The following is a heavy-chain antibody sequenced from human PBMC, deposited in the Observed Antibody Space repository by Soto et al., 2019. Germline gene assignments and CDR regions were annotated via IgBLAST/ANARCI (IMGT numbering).Heavy chain of an antibody. CDR1: GFTVSNNY. CDR3: ATPPGGGGY. CDR2: IYSGGYT. Sequence: EVQLVESGGGLIQPGGSLRLSCAVSGFTVSNNYMSWVRQAPGKGLEGVSVIYSGGYTAYGDSVKGRFTISRDNSKNKLYLKMNRLEAGHSAMFSLATPPGGGGYWGQGTLVTVSS. D-gene: IGHD3-10*01. V-gene: IGHV3-53*01. J-gene: IGHJ4*02.